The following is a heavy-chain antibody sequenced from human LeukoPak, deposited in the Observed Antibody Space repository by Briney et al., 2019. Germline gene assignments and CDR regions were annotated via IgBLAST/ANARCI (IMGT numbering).Heavy chain of an antibody. CDR2: ISHSGST. V-gene: IGHV4-59*01. J-gene: IGHJ4*02. Sequence: SETLSLTCTVSGGSINSYYWSWIRQPPGKGLEWIGCISHSGSTNYNPSLKSRVTISVDTSKNQFSLKLSSVTAADTAVYYCARSGGYSSPLTRWGQGTLVTVSS. D-gene: IGHD6-13*01. CDR3: ARSGGYSSPLTR. CDR1: GGSINSYY.